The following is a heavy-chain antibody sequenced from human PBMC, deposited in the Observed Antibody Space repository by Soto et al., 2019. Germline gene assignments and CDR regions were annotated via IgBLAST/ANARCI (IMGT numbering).Heavy chain of an antibody. CDR1: GYTFTSYG. Sequence: ASVKVSCKASGYTFTSYGISWVRQAPGQGLEWMGWINPNSGGTNYAQKFQGWVTMTRDTSISTAYMELSRLRSDDTAVYYCARAGRDCSGGSCYFDYWGQGTLVTVSS. J-gene: IGHJ4*02. V-gene: IGHV1-2*04. CDR2: INPNSGGT. CDR3: ARAGRDCSGGSCYFDY. D-gene: IGHD2-15*01.